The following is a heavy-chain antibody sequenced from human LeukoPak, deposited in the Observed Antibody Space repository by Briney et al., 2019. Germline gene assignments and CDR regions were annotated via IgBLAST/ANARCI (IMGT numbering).Heavy chain of an antibody. J-gene: IGHJ4*02. Sequence: GGSLRLSCAASGFTFSSYAMSWVRQAPGKGLEWVSAISGSGGSTYYADSVKGRFTISRDNSKNTLYLQMNSLRIEDTAVHYCASQEVRGVMFDNWGQGTQVTVSS. CDR3: ASQEVRGVMFDN. CDR1: GFTFSSYA. CDR2: ISGSGGST. V-gene: IGHV3-23*01. D-gene: IGHD3-10*01.